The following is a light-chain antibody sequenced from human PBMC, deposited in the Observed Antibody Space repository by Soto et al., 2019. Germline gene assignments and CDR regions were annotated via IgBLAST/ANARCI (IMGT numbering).Light chain of an antibody. J-gene: IGLJ3*02. Sequence: QSVLTQPASVSGSPGQSITISCTGTSSDFGAYNYVSWHRQHPGKAPKLMIYDVSNRPSGVSNRFSGSKSGNTASLTISGLQAEDEADYYCRSYTSSSTGVFGGGTKLTVL. CDR2: DVS. CDR3: RSYTSSSTGV. CDR1: SSDFGAYNY. V-gene: IGLV2-14*03.